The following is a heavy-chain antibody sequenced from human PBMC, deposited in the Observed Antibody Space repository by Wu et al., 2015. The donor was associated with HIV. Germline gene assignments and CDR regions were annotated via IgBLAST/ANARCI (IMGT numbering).Heavy chain of an antibody. J-gene: IGHJ6*02. Sequence: QVQLVQSGAEVKKPGASVKVSCKASGYTFTGYYMHWVRQAPGQGLEWMGWINPNSGGTNYAQKFQGRVTMTRDTSISTAYMELSRLRSDDTAVYYCARVPRVVVVVAATDRGYYYGMDVWGQGTTVTVSS. V-gene: IGHV1-2*02. CDR3: ARVPRVVVVVAATDRGYYYGMDV. CDR2: INPNSGGT. CDR1: GYTFTGYY. D-gene: IGHD2-15*01.